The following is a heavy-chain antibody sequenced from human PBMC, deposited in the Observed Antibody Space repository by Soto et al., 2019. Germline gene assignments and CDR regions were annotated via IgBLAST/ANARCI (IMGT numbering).Heavy chain of an antibody. CDR1: GGSVNTYY. J-gene: IGHJ5*02. Sequence: QVQLQESGPGLVKPSETLSLTCTVSGGSVNTYYWSWIRQPPGKGLEWIGYIYYSGSTNYNPSLKSRGTMSVDTSKNQFSLNLRSVTAADTAVYYCARDDVGDVWFDPWGQGTLVTVSS. V-gene: IGHV4-59*02. CDR2: IYYSGST. CDR3: ARDDVGDVWFDP. D-gene: IGHD3-10*01.